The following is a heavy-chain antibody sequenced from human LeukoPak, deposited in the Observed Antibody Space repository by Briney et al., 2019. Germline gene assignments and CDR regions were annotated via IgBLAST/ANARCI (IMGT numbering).Heavy chain of an antibody. J-gene: IGHJ5*02. CDR3: ARDWSGGPIDL. V-gene: IGHV4-38-2*02. CDR1: GYSISSGYD. D-gene: IGHD3-3*01. CDR2: IHFSGAS. Sequence: PSETLSLTCSVSGYSISSGYDWGWIRQSLEKGLEWIASIHFSGASYYNPSLKSRVTISVDTSKNKVPLKLTSVTAADTAVYYCARDWSGGPIDLWGQGTQVTVSS.